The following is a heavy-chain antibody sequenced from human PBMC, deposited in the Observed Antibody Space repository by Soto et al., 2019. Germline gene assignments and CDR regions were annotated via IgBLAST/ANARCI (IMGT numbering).Heavy chain of an antibody. D-gene: IGHD4-17*01. J-gene: IGHJ4*02. CDR1: GFTFNRYW. Sequence: GSLRLSCAVSGFTFNRYWLTWVRQAPGKGLEWVANIKEDGSEKYYVDSVKGRFTTSRDNAKNSLYLQMNSLRAEDTAVYYCARIVSGRDYGDSIDYWGQGTLVTVSS. CDR3: ARIVSGRDYGDSIDY. V-gene: IGHV3-7*03. CDR2: IKEDGSEK.